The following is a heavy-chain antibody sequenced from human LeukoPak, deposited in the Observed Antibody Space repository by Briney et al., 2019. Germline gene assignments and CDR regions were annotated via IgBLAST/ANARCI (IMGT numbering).Heavy chain of an antibody. CDR1: GFTFDGYG. D-gene: IGHD3-10*01. V-gene: IGHV3-20*04. J-gene: IGHJ4*02. CDR3: AKRGVVIRVILVGFHKEAYYFDS. CDR2: INWNGGST. Sequence: GGSLRLSCAASGFTFDGYGMSWVRQAPGKGLEWVSGINWNGGSTGYADSVKGRFTISRDNPKNTLYLQMNSLRAEDTAVYFCAKRGVVIRVILVGFHKEAYYFDSWGQGALVTVSS.